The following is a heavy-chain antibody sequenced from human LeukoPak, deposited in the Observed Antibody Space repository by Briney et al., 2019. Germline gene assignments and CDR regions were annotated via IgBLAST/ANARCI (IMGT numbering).Heavy chain of an antibody. V-gene: IGHV3-30-3*02. Sequence: GKSLRLSCAASGFTFSGYPIHWVRQAPGKGLEWVAVISYDGNNKYYADSVKGRFTISRDNSKNTLYLQMNSLRAEDTAVYYCAKPPAAGTLYYFDYWGQGTLVTVSS. CDR2: ISYDGNNK. CDR1: GFTFSGYP. D-gene: IGHD6-13*01. J-gene: IGHJ4*02. CDR3: AKPPAAGTLYYFDY.